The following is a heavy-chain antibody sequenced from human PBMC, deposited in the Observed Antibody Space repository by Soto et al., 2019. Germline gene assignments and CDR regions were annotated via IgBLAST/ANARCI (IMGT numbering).Heavy chain of an antibody. CDR2: ISSSSIAI. Sequence: EVQLVESGGGLVQPGGSLRLSCAASGFTFSSSSMNWVRQAPGKGLEWVSYISSSSIAIYYADSVKGRFTISRDNAKNSLYLQMYSLRAEDTAVYYCARLRGSSNWETPSWGQGTLVTVSS. J-gene: IGHJ4*02. D-gene: IGHD6-13*01. V-gene: IGHV3-48*01. CDR3: ARLRGSSNWETPS. CDR1: GFTFSSSS.